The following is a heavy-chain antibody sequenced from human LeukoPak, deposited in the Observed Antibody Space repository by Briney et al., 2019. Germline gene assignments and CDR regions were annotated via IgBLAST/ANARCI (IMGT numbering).Heavy chain of an antibody. D-gene: IGHD1-26*01. CDR2: IYHSGST. V-gene: IGHV4-38-2*02. J-gene: IGHJ4*02. Sequence: SETLSLTCTVSGYSISSGYYWGWIRQPPGKGLEWIGSIYHSGSTYYNPSLKSRVTISVDTSKNQFSLKLSSVTAADTAVYYCARSNSGSLNFDYWGQGTLVTVSS. CDR3: ARSNSGSLNFDY. CDR1: GYSISSGYY.